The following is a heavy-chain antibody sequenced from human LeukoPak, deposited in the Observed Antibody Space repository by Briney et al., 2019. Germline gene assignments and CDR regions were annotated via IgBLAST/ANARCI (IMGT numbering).Heavy chain of an antibody. V-gene: IGHV3-30-3*01. D-gene: IGHD1-26*01. Sequence: GGSLRLCCAASGFTFSSYAMHWVRQAPGKGLEWVAVISYDGSNKYYADSVKGRFTISRDNSKNTLYLQMNSLRAEDTAVYYCASGSQRNYYYYGMDAWGQGTTVTVSS. CDR1: GFTFSSYA. CDR2: ISYDGSNK. J-gene: IGHJ6*02. CDR3: ASGSQRNYYYYGMDA.